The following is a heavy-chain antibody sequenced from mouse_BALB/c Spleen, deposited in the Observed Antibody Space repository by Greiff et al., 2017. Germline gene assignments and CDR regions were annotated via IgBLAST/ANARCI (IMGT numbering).Heavy chain of an antibody. CDR1: GYSITSDYA. CDR3: ARRYGNPYAMDY. J-gene: IGHJ4*01. Sequence: EVMLVESGPGLVKPSQSLSLTCTVTGYSITSDYAWNWIRQFPGNKLEWMGYISYSGSTSYNPSLKSRISITRDTSKNQFFLQLNSVTTEDTATYYCARRYGNPYAMDYWGQGTSVTVSS. D-gene: IGHD2-10*02. V-gene: IGHV3-2*02. CDR2: ISYSGST.